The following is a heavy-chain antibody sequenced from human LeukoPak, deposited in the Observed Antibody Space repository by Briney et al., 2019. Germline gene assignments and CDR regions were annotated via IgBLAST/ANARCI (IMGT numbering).Heavy chain of an antibody. CDR1: GGSISSYY. D-gene: IGHD3-3*01. CDR3: ASTYYDFWSGYSYYYYGMDV. J-gene: IGHJ6*02. V-gene: IGHV4-59*01. CDR2: IYYSGST. Sequence: SETQSLTCTVSGGSISSYYWSWIRQPPGKGLEWIGYIYYSGSTNYNPSLKSRVTISVDTSKDQFSLKLSSVTAADTAVYYCASTYYDFWSGYSYYYYGMDVWGQGTTVTVSS.